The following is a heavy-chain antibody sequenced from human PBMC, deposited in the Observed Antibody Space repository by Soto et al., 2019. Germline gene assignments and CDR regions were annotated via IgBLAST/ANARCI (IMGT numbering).Heavy chain of an antibody. CDR2: IYYSGST. CDR3: ARAYSGYDGDYFDY. D-gene: IGHD5-12*01. Sequence: SETLSLTFTVSGGSISSYFWSWIWQPPGKGLEWIGFIYYSGSTNYNPSLRSRVTISVDTSKNQFSLKLSSVTAADTAVYYCARAYSGYDGDYFDYWGQGTLVTVSS. V-gene: IGHV4-59*08. CDR1: GGSISSYF. J-gene: IGHJ4*02.